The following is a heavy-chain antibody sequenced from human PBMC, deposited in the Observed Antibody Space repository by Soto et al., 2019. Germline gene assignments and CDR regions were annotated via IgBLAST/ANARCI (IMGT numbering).Heavy chain of an antibody. CDR2: ISSSSSYI. D-gene: IGHD3-3*01. Sequence: GGSLRLSCAASGFTFSSYSMNWVRQAPGKGLEWVSSISSSSSYIYYADSVKGRFTISRDNAKHSLYLQMNSLRAEDTAVYYCARDYHDFWSGYYDYYYYGMDVWGQGTTVTVSS. CDR3: ARDYHDFWSGYYDYYYYGMDV. CDR1: GFTFSSYS. J-gene: IGHJ6*02. V-gene: IGHV3-21*01.